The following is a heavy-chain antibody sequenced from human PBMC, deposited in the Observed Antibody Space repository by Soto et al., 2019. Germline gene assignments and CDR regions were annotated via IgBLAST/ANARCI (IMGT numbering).Heavy chain of an antibody. J-gene: IGHJ4*02. CDR1: GGTFSSYA. V-gene: IGHV1-69*13. CDR3: ARDDVGLRSISISYSSSFASPNN. D-gene: IGHD6-6*01. Sequence: ASVKVSCKASGGTFSSYAISWVRQAPGQGLEWMGGIIPIFGTANYAQKFQGRVTITADESTSTAYMELSSLRSEDTAVYYCARDDVGLRSISISYSSSFASPNNWGQGTLVTVSS. CDR2: IIPIFGTA.